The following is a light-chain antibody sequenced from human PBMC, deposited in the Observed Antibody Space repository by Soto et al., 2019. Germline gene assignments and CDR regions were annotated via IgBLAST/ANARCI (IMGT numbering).Light chain of an antibody. CDR3: QQRSSWLLT. J-gene: IGKJ4*01. Sequence: EIVLTQSPATLSLSPGESATLSCRASQSVSSHLAWYQQKPGQAPRLLIYDASSRPTGIPPRFSGSGSGTDFTLTISSLEPDDFAVYYCQQRSSWLLTFDGGTKVEIK. CDR1: QSVSSH. CDR2: DAS. V-gene: IGKV3-11*01.